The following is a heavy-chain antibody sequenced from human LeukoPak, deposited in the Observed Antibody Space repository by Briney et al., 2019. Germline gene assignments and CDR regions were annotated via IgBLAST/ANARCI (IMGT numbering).Heavy chain of an antibody. CDR2: INHSGST. CDR1: GGSFSGYY. V-gene: IGHV4-34*01. J-gene: IGHJ6*03. Sequence: SETLSLTCAVYGGSFSGYYWSRIRQPPGKGLEWIGEINHSGSTNYNPSLKRLVTISVDTSKNPLSLKLSSVTAADTDVYYCARIVLRFLEWLPPYYYYYYMDVWGKGTTVTVSS. D-gene: IGHD3-3*01. CDR3: ARIVLRFLEWLPPYYYYYYMDV.